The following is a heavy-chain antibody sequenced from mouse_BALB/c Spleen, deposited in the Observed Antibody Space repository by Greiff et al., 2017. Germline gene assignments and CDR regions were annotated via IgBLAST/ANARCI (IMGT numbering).Heavy chain of an antibody. CDR2: ISSGGST. CDR3: ARGEPRRAMDY. V-gene: IGHV5-6-5*01. J-gene: IGHJ4*01. CDR1: GFTFSSYA. Sequence: EVKLVESGGGLVKPGGSLKLSCAASGFTFSSYAMSWVRQTPEKRLEWVASISSGGSTYYPDSVKGRFTISRDNARNILYLQMSSLRSEDTAMYYCARGEPRRAMDYWGQGTSVTVSS.